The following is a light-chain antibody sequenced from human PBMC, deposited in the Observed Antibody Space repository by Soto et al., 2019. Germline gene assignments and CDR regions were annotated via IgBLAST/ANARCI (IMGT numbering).Light chain of an antibody. CDR1: SFNIGRNP. Sequence: QLVLTQPPSASGTPGQRVTISCSGSSFNIGRNPVNWYQQFPGTAPKLLIYTNDQRPSGVPDRFSGSKSGTSASLAISGLQSEDEADYYCCSLTTSHTYVFGSGTKLTVL. CDR2: TND. V-gene: IGLV1-44*01. CDR3: CSLTTSHTYV. J-gene: IGLJ1*01.